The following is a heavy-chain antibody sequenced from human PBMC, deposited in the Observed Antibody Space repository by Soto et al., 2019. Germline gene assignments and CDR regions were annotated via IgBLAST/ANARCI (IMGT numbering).Heavy chain of an antibody. D-gene: IGHD1-26*01. CDR3: ARDSGSYLQYDPS. Sequence: ASVKVSCKASGGTFSSYAISWVRQAPGQGLEWIGGIIPIFGTANYAQKFQGRVTITADESTSTAYMELSSLRSEDTAVYYCARDSGSYLQYDPSWGQGTLVTVS. V-gene: IGHV1-69*13. J-gene: IGHJ4*02. CDR2: IIPIFGTA. CDR1: GGTFSSYA.